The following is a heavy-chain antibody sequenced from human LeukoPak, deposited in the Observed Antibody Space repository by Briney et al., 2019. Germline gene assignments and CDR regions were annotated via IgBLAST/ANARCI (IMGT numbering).Heavy chain of an antibody. CDR2: IYYSGST. CDR3: ARAPYYYDSSGHLGYAFDV. Sequence: PSETLSLTCAVYGGSFSGYYWSWIRQPPGKGLEWIGYIYYSGSTNYNPSLKSRVTISVDTSKNQFSLKLSSVTAADTAVYYCARAPYYYDSSGHLGYAFDVWGQGTTVTVSS. CDR1: GGSFSGYY. J-gene: IGHJ3*01. D-gene: IGHD3-22*01. V-gene: IGHV4-59*01.